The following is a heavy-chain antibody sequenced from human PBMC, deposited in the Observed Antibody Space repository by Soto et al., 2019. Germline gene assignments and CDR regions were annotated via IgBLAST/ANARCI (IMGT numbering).Heavy chain of an antibody. D-gene: IGHD2-15*01. V-gene: IGHV3-33*01. J-gene: IGHJ3*02. Sequence: QVQLVESGGGVVQPGRSLRLSCAASGFTFSSYGMHWVRQAPGKGLEWVAVIWYDGSSKYYADSVKGRFTISRDNSKNTLYLQMNSLRAEVTAVYYCARDGVVAATPHDAFDIWGQGTMVTVSS. CDR1: GFTFSSYG. CDR3: ARDGVVAATPHDAFDI. CDR2: IWYDGSSK.